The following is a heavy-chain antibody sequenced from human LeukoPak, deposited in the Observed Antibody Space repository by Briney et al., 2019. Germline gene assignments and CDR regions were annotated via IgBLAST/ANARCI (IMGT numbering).Heavy chain of an antibody. J-gene: IGHJ4*03. CDR2: IKPDGSAT. CDR3: ARIGDRYGDYFYY. D-gene: IGHD4-17*01. Sequence: PGGSLRLSCSAFRFTLRSEWMSWLRQTPEKGLEWMANIKPDGSATAYVDSVKGRFTISGDNAKNSLFLQMNSLRPEDTAVYYCARIGDRYGDYFYYWGHGTLVTVSS. V-gene: IGHV3-7*01. CDR1: RFTLRSEW.